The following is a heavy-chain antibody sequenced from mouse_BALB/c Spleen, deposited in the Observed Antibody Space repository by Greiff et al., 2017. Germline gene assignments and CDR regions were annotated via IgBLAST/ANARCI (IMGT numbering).Heavy chain of an antibody. CDR2: INSNGGST. CDR3: ALYYGYEVAY. CDR1: GFTFSSYG. V-gene: IGHV5-6-3*01. D-gene: IGHD2-2*01. Sequence: DVHLVESGGGLVQPGGSLKLSCAASGFTFSSYGMSWVRQTPDKRLELVATINSNGGSTYYPDSVKGRFTISRDNAKNTLYLQMSSLKSEDTAMYYCALYYGYEVAYWGQGTLVTVSA. J-gene: IGHJ3*01.